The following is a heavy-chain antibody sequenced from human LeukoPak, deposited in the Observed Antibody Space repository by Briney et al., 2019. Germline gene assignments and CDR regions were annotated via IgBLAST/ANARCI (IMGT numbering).Heavy chain of an antibody. D-gene: IGHD6-13*01. J-gene: IGHJ4*02. Sequence: ASVKVSRKLSGYTLTELSMQCVRQAPGKGPERMGGFDAEDGETIYAQKCQGRVTMTEDTSTDTAYMELSSLRSEDTAVYYCATRYGVAAADFDYWGQGTLVTVSS. CDR1: GYTLTELS. CDR3: ATRYGVAAADFDY. CDR2: FDAEDGET. V-gene: IGHV1-24*01.